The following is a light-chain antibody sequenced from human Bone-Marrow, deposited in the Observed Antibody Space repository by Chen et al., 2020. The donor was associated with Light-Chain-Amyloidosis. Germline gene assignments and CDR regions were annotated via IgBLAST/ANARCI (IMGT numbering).Light chain of an antibody. Sequence: EIVMTQSPATLSVSPGERATLSCRASQSVSSNLAWHQQKPGQAPRLLIYGASTRATGIPARFSGSGSGTEFTLTNSSLESEDFAVYYCQQYNNWPPWTFGQGTKVEIK. CDR1: QSVSSN. CDR3: QQYNNWPPWT. V-gene: IGKV3-15*01. CDR2: GAS. J-gene: IGKJ1*01.